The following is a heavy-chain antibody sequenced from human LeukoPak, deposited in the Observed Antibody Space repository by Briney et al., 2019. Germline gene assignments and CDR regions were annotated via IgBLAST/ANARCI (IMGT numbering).Heavy chain of an antibody. CDR2: IYPGDSDT. CDR3: ASGYSYGNNDYYYYYGMDV. CDR1: GYSFTSYW. J-gene: IGHJ6*02. D-gene: IGHD5-18*01. V-gene: IGHV5-51*01. Sequence: GESLKIPCKGSGYSFTSYWIGWVRQMPGKGLEWMGIIYPGDSDTRYSPSFQGQVTISADKSISTAYLQWSSLKASDTAMYYCASGYSYGNNDYYYYYGMDVWGQGTTVTVSS.